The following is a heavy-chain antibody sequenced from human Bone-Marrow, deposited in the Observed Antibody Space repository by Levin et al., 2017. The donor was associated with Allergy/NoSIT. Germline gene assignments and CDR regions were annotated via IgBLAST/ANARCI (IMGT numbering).Heavy chain of an antibody. CDR1: GFTFSSYG. Sequence: SGESLKISCAASGFTFSSYGMHWVRQAPGKGLEWVAVISYDGSNKYHADSVKGRFTISRDNSKNTLYLQMNSLRAEDTAVYYCAKDRIGSSGYYDDYWGQGTLVTVSS. V-gene: IGHV3-30*18. D-gene: IGHD3-22*01. CDR2: ISYDGSNK. J-gene: IGHJ4*02. CDR3: AKDRIGSSGYYDDY.